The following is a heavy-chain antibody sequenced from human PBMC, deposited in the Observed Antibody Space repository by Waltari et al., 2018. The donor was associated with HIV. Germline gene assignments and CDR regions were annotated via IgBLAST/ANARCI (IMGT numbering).Heavy chain of an antibody. CDR1: GGSIKSSKW. J-gene: IGHJ4*02. CDR3: ARLRDYGDYGHYDF. D-gene: IGHD4-17*01. Sequence: QVQLQESGPGLVRPSGTLSLTCGVSGGSIKSSKWWSWIRQPPGKGLEWIGDIHHRGNVNSKSSLKGRVILSVDRSKNLFSLNLTSMTTADTATYFCARLRDYGDYGHYDFWGRGILVVVSS. CDR2: IHHRGNV. V-gene: IGHV4-4*02.